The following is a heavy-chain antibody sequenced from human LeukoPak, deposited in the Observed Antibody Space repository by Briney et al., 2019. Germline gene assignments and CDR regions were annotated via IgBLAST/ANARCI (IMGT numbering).Heavy chain of an antibody. V-gene: IGHV3-23*01. CDR3: AKFLPTHIVVANYYFDY. Sequence: PGGSLRLSCAASGFTFSSYAMSWVRQAPGKGLEWVSAISGSGSSTYYADSVKGRFTISRDNSKSTLYLQMNSLRAEDTAVYYCAKFLPTHIVVANYYFDYWGQGTLVTVSS. D-gene: IGHD2-21*01. J-gene: IGHJ4*02. CDR2: ISGSGSST. CDR1: GFTFSSYA.